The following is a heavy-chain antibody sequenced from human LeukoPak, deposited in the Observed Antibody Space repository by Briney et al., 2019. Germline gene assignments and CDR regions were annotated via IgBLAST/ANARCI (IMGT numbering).Heavy chain of an antibody. CDR1: GYTFTAYY. J-gene: IGHJ4*02. CDR2: INPNTGDT. V-gene: IGHV1-2*02. Sequence: ASVKVSCKASGYTFTAYYMHWMRQDPGQGLEWMGWINPNTGDTKYAQKFQGRVTMTRDTSISTAYMELSRLRSDDTAVYYCARGPATGDFDYWGQGSLVTVSS. CDR3: ARGPATGDFDY. D-gene: IGHD1-1*01.